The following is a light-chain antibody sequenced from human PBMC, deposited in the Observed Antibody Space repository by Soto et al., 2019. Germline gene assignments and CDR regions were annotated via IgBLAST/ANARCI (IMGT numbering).Light chain of an antibody. CDR2: AAS. CDR1: QGISNF. V-gene: IGKV1-27*01. Sequence: DIQMTQSPSSLSASVGDRVTITCRASQGISNFLAWYQQKPGKVPKLLISAASTLQSGVPSRFSGSGSGTDFTLTISSLQPEDVATYYCQKYYNAPSLTFGGGTKVEIK. CDR3: QKYYNAPSLT. J-gene: IGKJ4*01.